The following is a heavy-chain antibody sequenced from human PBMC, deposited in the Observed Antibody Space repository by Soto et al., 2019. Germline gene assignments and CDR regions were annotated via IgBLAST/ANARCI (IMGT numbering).Heavy chain of an antibody. CDR1: GGTFSTSS. J-gene: IGHJ4*02. D-gene: IGHD2-15*01. Sequence: SGTEVKDPGSSVKVSCKASGGTFSTSSFVWVRQGPGQGLEWMGGIIPIFTRTNFAQKFQGRVTFSADESTRTTYMELRSLTSEDTAIYYCARDVVRSTAGDSWGQGTLVTVSS. CDR2: IIPIFTRT. V-gene: IGHV1-69*01. CDR3: ARDVVRSTAGDS.